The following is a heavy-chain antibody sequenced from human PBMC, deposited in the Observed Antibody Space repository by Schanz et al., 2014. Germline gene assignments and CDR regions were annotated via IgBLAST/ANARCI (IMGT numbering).Heavy chain of an antibody. J-gene: IGHJ4*02. D-gene: IGHD3-10*01. CDR3: ARHNRVWFGKEGC. Sequence: QLQMQTSGPGLVRPWETLSLTCTVSGGSISDSGAYWGWFRQTPGKGLEWIAHLFYGGSKYYNPSVEIRVTMPVDGPTTQYSLGWGSVTAADTGVYYCARHNRVWFGKEGCWGQGTLVTVSS. V-gene: IGHV4-39*01. CDR2: LFYGGSK. CDR1: GGSISDSGAY.